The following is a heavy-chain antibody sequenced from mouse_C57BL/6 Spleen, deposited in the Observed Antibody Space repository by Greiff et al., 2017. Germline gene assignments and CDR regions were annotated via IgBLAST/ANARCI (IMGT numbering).Heavy chain of an antibody. D-gene: IGHD1-1*01. J-gene: IGHJ1*03. Sequence: EVHLVESGGGLVKPGGSLKLSCAASGFAFSSYAMSWVRQTPEKRLEWVGTISDGGSYTYYPDNLKGRFTISRDNTKNNLYLQMSYLKSEDTALYYCARAGSRCRDLDVWGTGTTVTVSS. V-gene: IGHV5-4*01. CDR3: ARAGSRCRDLDV. CDR2: ISDGGSYT. CDR1: GFAFSSYA.